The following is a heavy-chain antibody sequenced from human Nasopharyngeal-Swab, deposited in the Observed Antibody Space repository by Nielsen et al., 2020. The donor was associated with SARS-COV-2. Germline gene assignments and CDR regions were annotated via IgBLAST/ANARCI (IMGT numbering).Heavy chain of an antibody. Sequence: GESLKISCKGSGYRFTSYWIGWVRQMPGKGLEWMGIIYPGDSETRYSPSFQGQVTISADKSISTAYLQWSSLKASDTAVYYCARGSEVGDIVLMVYAMAPGGYYYYGMDVWGQGTTVTVSS. V-gene: IGHV5-51*01. CDR2: IYPGDSET. CDR1: GYRFTSYW. CDR3: ARGSEVGDIVLMVYAMAPGGYYYYGMDV. D-gene: IGHD2-8*01. J-gene: IGHJ6*02.